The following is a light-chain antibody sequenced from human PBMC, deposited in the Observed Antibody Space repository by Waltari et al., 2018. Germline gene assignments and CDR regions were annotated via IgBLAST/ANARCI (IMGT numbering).Light chain of an antibody. CDR3: LLYYGGPQPWV. CDR2: STS. J-gene: IGLJ3*02. CDR1: SGTVASHYY. V-gene: IGLV7-43*01. Sequence: QTVVTQEPSLTVSPGGTVTLTCASSSGTVASHYYPNWFQQKPGQPPRALIYSTSKRHSWTPARFEGSLLGGKAALTLSGVQPEDEADYYCLLYYGGPQPWVFGGGTKLTVL.